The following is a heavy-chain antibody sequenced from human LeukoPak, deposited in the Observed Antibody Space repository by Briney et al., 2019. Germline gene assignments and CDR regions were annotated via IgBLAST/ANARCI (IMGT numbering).Heavy chain of an antibody. CDR3: ARGLENYDILTGYQPGAFDI. CDR2: IYYSGST. D-gene: IGHD3-9*01. Sequence: SETLSLTCTVSSGSISTSNYYWGWIRQPPGKGLEWIGSIYYSGSTYYNPSLKSRVTISVDTSKNQFSLKLSSVTAADTAVYYCARGLENYDILTGYQPGAFDIWGQGTMVTVSS. J-gene: IGHJ3*02. V-gene: IGHV4-39*07. CDR1: SGSISTSNYY.